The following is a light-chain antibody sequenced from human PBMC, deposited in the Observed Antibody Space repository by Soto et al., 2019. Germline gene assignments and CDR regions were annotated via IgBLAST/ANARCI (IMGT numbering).Light chain of an antibody. V-gene: IGLV3-25*01. Sequence: SYELKQPPSVSVSPGQTARITCSGDALPKQYAFWYQQKPGQAPVLVIYEDTERPSGIPERFSGSSSGTTVTLHISGVQAEDEADYYCQSADSSGSYVVFGGGTKVTVL. CDR2: EDT. CDR3: QSADSSGSYVV. CDR1: ALPKQY. J-gene: IGLJ2*01.